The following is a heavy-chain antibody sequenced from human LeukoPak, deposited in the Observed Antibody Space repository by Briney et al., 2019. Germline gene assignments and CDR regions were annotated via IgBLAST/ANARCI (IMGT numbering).Heavy chain of an antibody. J-gene: IGHJ4*02. V-gene: IGHV3-53*01. CDR3: ARGPHYSGNYGGKFDS. CDR2: IYSGGST. D-gene: IGHD1-26*01. Sequence: GGSLRLSCAASGFTVSSNYMSLVRQAPGKGLEWVSVIYSGGSTYYADSVKGRFTISRDDSKNTLYLQMNSLRAEDTAVYYCARGPHYSGNYGGKFDSWGQGTLVTVSS. CDR1: GFTVSSNY.